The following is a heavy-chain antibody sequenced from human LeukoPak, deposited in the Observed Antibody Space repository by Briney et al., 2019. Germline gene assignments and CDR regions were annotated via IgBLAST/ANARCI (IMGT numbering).Heavy chain of an antibody. D-gene: IGHD1-26*01. CDR3: AKDGARNSGSYSYYYYGIDV. Sequence: GGSLRLSCAASGFTFSSYGMHWVRQAPGKGLEWVAVISYDGSNKYYADSVKGRFTISRDNSKNTLYLQMNSLRAEDTAVYYCAKDGARNSGSYSYYYYGIDVWGQGTTVTVYS. CDR2: ISYDGSNK. CDR1: GFTFSSYG. J-gene: IGHJ6*02. V-gene: IGHV3-30*18.